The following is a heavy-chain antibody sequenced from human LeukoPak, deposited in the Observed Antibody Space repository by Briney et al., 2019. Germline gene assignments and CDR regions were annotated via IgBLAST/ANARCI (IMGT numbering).Heavy chain of an antibody. CDR2: LIGSSGST. Sequence: GGSLRLSCAASGFTSTNYAMNWVRQAPGKGLEWVSVLIGSSGSTDYADSVKGRFTISRDNAKNTLYLHMDSLRAEDTAVYYCARDAAPGYFDLWGRGTLVTVSS. CDR3: ARDAAPGYFDL. J-gene: IGHJ2*01. V-gene: IGHV3-23*01. CDR1: GFTSTNYA. D-gene: IGHD2-15*01.